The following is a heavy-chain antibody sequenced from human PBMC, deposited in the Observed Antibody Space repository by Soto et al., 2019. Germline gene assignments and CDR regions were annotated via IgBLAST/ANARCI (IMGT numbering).Heavy chain of an antibody. D-gene: IGHD3-22*01. Sequence: ASVKVSCKASGYTFTSYGISWVRQAPGQGLEWMGWISAYNGNTNYAQKLQGRVTMTTDTSTSTAELELRSLGSDDTAVYYCARDDRYYYDSSGYAGGDSYYYYYGMDVWGQGTTVTVSS. J-gene: IGHJ6*02. CDR2: ISAYNGNT. CDR1: GYTFTSYG. CDR3: ARDDRYYYDSSGYAGGDSYYYYYGMDV. V-gene: IGHV1-18*01.